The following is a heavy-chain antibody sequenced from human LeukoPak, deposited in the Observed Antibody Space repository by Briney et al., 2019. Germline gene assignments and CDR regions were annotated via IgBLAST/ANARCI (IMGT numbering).Heavy chain of an antibody. CDR2: MNPNSGNT. J-gene: IGHJ6*03. Sequence: ASVKVSCKASGYTFTSYDINWVRQATGQGLEWVGWMNPNSGNTGYAQKFQGRVTITRNTSISTAYMELSSLRSEDTAVYYCARGHVVVVAAPYYYYYMDVWGKGTTVTVSS. V-gene: IGHV1-8*03. CDR3: ARGHVVVVAAPYYYYYMDV. D-gene: IGHD2-15*01. CDR1: GYTFTSYD.